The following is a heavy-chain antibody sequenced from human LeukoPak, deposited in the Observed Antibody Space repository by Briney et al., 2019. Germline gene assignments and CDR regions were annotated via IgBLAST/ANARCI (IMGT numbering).Heavy chain of an antibody. CDR3: ARDGHDFLTGLFDY. D-gene: IGHD3-9*01. J-gene: IGHJ4*02. CDR2: IYNNGST. Sequence: SETLSLTCTVSGGSIRSYYWSWIRQPAGKGLEWIGRIYNNGSTNYNPSLKSRVTMSVDMSKKQVSLKLRSVTAADTAIYYCARDGHDFLTGLFDYWGQGILVTVSS. V-gene: IGHV4-4*07. CDR1: GGSIRSYY.